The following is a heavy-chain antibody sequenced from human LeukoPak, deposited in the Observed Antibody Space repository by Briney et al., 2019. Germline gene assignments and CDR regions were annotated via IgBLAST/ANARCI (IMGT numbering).Heavy chain of an antibody. CDR3: TTDGFEVAARPYYYYYYMDV. V-gene: IGHV3-15*01. J-gene: IGHJ6*03. Sequence: GGSLRLSCAASGFTFSNAWMSWVRQAPGKGLEWVGRIKSKTDGGTTDYAAPVKGRFTISRDDSKNTLYLQMNSLKTEDTAVYYCTTDGFEVAARPYYYYYYMDVWGKGTTVTVS. D-gene: IGHD6-6*01. CDR1: GFTFSNAW. CDR2: IKSKTDGGTT.